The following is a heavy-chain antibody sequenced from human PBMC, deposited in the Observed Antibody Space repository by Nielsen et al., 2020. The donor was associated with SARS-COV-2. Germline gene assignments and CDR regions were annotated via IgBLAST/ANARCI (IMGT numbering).Heavy chain of an antibody. CDR3: ARDPVYRSGGSCYYYGMDV. V-gene: IGHV4-39*07. CDR1: GGSISSSSYY. CDR2: IYYSGST. D-gene: IGHD2-15*01. Sequence: SETLSLTCTVSGGSISSSSYYWGWIRQPPGKGLEWIGSIYYSGSTYYNPSLKSRVTISVDTSKNQFSLKLSSVTAADTAVYYCARDPVYRSGGSCYYYGMDVWGQGTTVTVSS. J-gene: IGHJ6*02.